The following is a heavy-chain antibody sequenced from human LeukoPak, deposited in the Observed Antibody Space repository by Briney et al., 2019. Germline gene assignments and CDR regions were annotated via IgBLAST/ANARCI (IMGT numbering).Heavy chain of an antibody. D-gene: IGHD3-10*01. CDR2: ISAYNGNT. CDR3: ARDRPLLWFGESKDDAFDI. Sequence: ASVKVSCKASGGTFSSYAISWVRQAPGQGLEWMGWISAYNGNTNYAQKLQGRVTMTTDTSTSTAYMELRSLRSDDTAVYYCARDRPLLWFGESKDDAFDIWGQGTMVTVSS. J-gene: IGHJ3*02. CDR1: GGTFSSYA. V-gene: IGHV1-18*01.